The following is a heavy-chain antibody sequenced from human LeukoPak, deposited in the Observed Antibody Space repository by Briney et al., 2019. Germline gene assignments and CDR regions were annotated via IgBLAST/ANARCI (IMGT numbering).Heavy chain of an antibody. Sequence: PSETLSLTCTVSGGSISSYYWSWIRQPPGKGLEWIGYIYYSGSTNYNPPLKSRVTISVDTSKNKFSLKPSSVTAADTAVYYCARLKYYDFWRGYYFSTWGQGTLVTVSS. J-gene: IGHJ4*02. D-gene: IGHD3-3*01. CDR3: ARLKYYDFWRGYYFST. CDR1: GGSISSYY. CDR2: IYYSGST. V-gene: IGHV4-59*08.